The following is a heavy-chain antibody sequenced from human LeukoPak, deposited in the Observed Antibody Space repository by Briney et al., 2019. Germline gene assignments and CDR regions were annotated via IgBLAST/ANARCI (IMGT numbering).Heavy chain of an antibody. J-gene: IGHJ4*02. CDR3: ARDSGSSSGWYFDY. Sequence: GGSLRLSCAASGFTFSRYWMSWVRQAPGKGLEWVANIKQDGSENYYVDSVKGRFTISRDNAKNSLYLQMNGLRAEDTAVYYCARDSGSSSGWYFDYWGQGTLVTVSS. CDR1: GFTFSRYW. V-gene: IGHV3-7*01. D-gene: IGHD6-19*01. CDR2: IKQDGSEN.